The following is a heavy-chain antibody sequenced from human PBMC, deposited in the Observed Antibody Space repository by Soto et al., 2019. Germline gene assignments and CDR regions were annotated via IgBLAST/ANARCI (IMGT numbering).Heavy chain of an antibody. Sequence: VQLQESGPGLVRPSETLSLTCTVSGGSSSSGNFYWSWIRQPPGKGLEWIGYIYFSGSTYYSPSLKSRLTISLNTSKNQFSLKLSSVTSADTAVYYCAHDSHGGNTYFDLWGQGALVTVSS. J-gene: IGHJ4*02. V-gene: IGHV4-30-4*01. CDR1: GGSSSSGNFY. CDR2: IYFSGST. D-gene: IGHD1-26*01. CDR3: AHDSHGGNTYFDL.